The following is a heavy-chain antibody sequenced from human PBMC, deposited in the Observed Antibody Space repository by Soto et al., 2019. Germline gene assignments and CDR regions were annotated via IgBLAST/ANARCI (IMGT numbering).Heavy chain of an antibody. Sequence: QVQLVESGGGVVQPGRSLRLSCAASGFTFSSYAMHWVRQAPGKGLERVAVISYDGSNKYYADSVKGRFTISRDNSKNTLYLQMNSLRAEDTAVYYCARDRVTMVRGVTLFGYYGMDVWGQGTTVTVSS. CDR1: GFTFSSYA. V-gene: IGHV3-30-3*01. CDR2: ISYDGSNK. J-gene: IGHJ6*02. CDR3: ARDRVTMVRGVTLFGYYGMDV. D-gene: IGHD3-10*01.